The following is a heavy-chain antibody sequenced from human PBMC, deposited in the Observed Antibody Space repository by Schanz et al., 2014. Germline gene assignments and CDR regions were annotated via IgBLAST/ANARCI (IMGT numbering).Heavy chain of an antibody. CDR1: GFTVSSNH. Sequence: DVQLLESGGGLVQPGGSLRLSCAASGFTVSSNHMSWVRQAPGKGLEWVSVIYSGIGAYYADSVKDRFTVSRDNSKNTVYLQMNSLRADDTAVYFCARAHGNNWYGKGLDYWGQGTQVTVSS. D-gene: IGHD1-1*01. CDR2: IYSGIGA. J-gene: IGHJ4*02. V-gene: IGHV3-66*01. CDR3: ARAHGNNWYGKGLDY.